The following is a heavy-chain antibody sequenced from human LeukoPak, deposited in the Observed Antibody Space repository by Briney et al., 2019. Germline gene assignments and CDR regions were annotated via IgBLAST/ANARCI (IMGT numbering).Heavy chain of an antibody. CDR1: GYTLTELS. D-gene: IGHD3-22*01. CDR3: ATGHYYDSSGYYPRIGY. J-gene: IGHJ4*02. Sequence: ASVKVSCKVSGYTLTELSMHWVRQAPGKGLEWMGGFDPEDGETIYAQKFQGRVTMTEDTSTDTAYMELSSQRSEDTAVYYCATGHYYDSSGYYPRIGYWGQGTLVTVSS. V-gene: IGHV1-24*01. CDR2: FDPEDGET.